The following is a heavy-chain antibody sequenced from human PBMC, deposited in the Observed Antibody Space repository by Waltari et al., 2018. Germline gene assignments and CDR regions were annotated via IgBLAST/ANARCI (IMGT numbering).Heavy chain of an antibody. CDR2: ITTSGANT. CDR1: GFPFSTFA. V-gene: IGHV3-23*01. CDR3: SKLKGIFDY. J-gene: IGHJ4*02. Sequence: EVQLLESGGGLVQPGGSLRLSCAAPGFPFSTFAMSWVRQAPGKGLEWVSAITTSGANTYYADSVKGRFTISRDNSKNTLYLQMNSLRADDTAVYYCSKLKGIFDYWGQGTLVTVSS.